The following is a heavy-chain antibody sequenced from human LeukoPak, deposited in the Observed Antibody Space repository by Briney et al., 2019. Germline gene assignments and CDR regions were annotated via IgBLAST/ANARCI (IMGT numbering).Heavy chain of an antibody. Sequence: GGSLRLSCAASGFTFSSYGMHWVRQAPGKGLEWVAVIWYDGSNKYYADSVKVRFTISRDNSKNTLYLQMNSLRAEDTAVYYCARDHSSGSPMVIWGQGTLVTVSS. CDR3: ARDHSSGSPMVI. J-gene: IGHJ4*02. V-gene: IGHV3-33*01. D-gene: IGHD3-22*01. CDR2: IWYDGSNK. CDR1: GFTFSSYG.